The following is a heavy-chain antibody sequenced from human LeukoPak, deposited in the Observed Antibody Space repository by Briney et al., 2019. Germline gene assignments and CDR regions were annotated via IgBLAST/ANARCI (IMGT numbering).Heavy chain of an antibody. J-gene: IGHJ3*02. CDR3: ARSFGPYDILTGYYYDAFDI. CDR1: GGSISSGSYY. CDR2: IYTSGST. V-gene: IGHV4-61*02. D-gene: IGHD3-9*01. Sequence: SETLSLTSTVSGGSISSGSYYWSWIRQPAGKGLEWIGRIYTSGSTNYNPSLKSRVTISVDTSKNQFSLKLSSVTAADTAVYYCARSFGPYDILTGYYYDAFDIWGQGTMVTVSS.